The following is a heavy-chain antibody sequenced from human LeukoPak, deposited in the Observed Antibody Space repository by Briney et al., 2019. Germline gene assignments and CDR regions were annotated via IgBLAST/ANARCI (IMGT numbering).Heavy chain of an antibody. J-gene: IGHJ4*02. V-gene: IGHV4-61*05. CDR2: MYNSGRV. Sequence: SETLSLTCTVSGGSISSSSYYWGWIRQPPGKGLEWIGRMYNSGRVTYNPSLESRVTISIDTSKNQFSLKLNSVTAADTAAYYCASGDFDCWGQGTLVTVSS. CDR1: GGSISSSSYY. CDR3: ASGDFDC.